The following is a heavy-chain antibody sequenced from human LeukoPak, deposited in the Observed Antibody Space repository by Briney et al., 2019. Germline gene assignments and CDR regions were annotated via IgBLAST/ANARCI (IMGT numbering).Heavy chain of an antibody. V-gene: IGHV5-51*01. CDR1: GYTFTSYW. CDR3: ARHSGSSVYNWFDP. Sequence: GESLKISCKGSGYTFTSYWIAWVRQMTGKGLEWMGIIYPGDSDTRYSPSFQGQVTISADKSISTAYLQWSSLKASDTAMYYCARHSGSSVYNWFDPWGQGTLVTVSS. D-gene: IGHD6-6*01. J-gene: IGHJ5*02. CDR2: IYPGDSDT.